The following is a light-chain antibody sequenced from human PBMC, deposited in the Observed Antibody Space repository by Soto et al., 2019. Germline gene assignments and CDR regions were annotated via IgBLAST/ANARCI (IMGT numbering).Light chain of an antibody. Sequence: LVMPPHQATLSVSPGERATLSCRASQSVSILLAWYQQKPGQAPRLLIHGATTRAPGFPARFSGSGSGTEFTLTISSLQSEDFAVYYCHHYNSWPYTFGQGTKVDIK. J-gene: IGKJ2*01. CDR1: QSVSIL. V-gene: IGKV3-15*01. CDR2: GAT. CDR3: HHYNSWPYT.